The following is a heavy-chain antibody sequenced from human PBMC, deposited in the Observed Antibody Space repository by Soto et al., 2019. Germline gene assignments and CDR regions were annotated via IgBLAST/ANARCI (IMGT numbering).Heavy chain of an antibody. Sequence: SETLSLTCTVSGGSISSYYWSWIRQPPGKGLEWIGYIYYSGSTNYNPSLKSRVTISVDTSKNQFSLKLSSVTAADTAVYYCARQGLYYGSGSPLYYYYYYMDVWGKGTTVT. CDR3: ARQGLYYGSGSPLYYYYYYMDV. V-gene: IGHV4-59*01. D-gene: IGHD3-10*01. CDR2: IYYSGST. CDR1: GGSISSYY. J-gene: IGHJ6*03.